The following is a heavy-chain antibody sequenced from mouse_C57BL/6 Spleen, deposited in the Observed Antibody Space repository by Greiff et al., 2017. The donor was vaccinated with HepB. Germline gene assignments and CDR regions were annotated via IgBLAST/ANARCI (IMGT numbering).Heavy chain of an antibody. V-gene: IGHV5-6*01. CDR3: ARQEREDYAMDY. CDR2: ISSGGSYT. Sequence: EVQRVESGGDLVKPGGSLKLSCAASGFTFSSYGMSWVRQTPDKRLEWVATISSGGSYTYYPDSVKGRFTISRDNAKNTLYLQMSSLKSEDTAMYYCARQEREDYAMDYWGQGTSVTVSS. J-gene: IGHJ4*01. CDR1: GFTFSSYG.